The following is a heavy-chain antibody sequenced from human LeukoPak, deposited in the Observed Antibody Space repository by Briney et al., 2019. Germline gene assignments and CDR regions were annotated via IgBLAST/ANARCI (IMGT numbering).Heavy chain of an antibody. D-gene: IGHD3-9*01. Sequence: GGSLRLSCAASGFTFSSYAMSWVRQAPGKGLEWVSTISSSGGSTYYADSVKGRFTISRDNSKNTLYLQMNSLRAEDAAIYYCAVYDILTGYYPIDYWGQGTLVTVSS. J-gene: IGHJ4*02. CDR2: ISSSGGST. CDR3: AVYDILTGYYPIDY. V-gene: IGHV3-23*01. CDR1: GFTFSSYA.